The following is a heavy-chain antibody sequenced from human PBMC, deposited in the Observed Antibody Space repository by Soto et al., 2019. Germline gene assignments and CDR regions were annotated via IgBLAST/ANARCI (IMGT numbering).Heavy chain of an antibody. CDR3: AREGVRYCSSTSCRVFDY. V-gene: IGHV3-33*01. D-gene: IGHD2-2*01. Sequence: PGGSLRLSCAASGFTFSSYGMHWVRQAPGKGLEWVAVIWYDGSNKYYADSVKGRFTISRDNSKNTLYLQMNSLRAEDTAVYYCAREGVRYCSSTSCRVFDYWGQGTLVTVSS. CDR1: GFTFSSYG. J-gene: IGHJ4*02. CDR2: IWYDGSNK.